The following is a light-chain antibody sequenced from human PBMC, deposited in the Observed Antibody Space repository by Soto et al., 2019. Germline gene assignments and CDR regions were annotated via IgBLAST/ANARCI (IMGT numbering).Light chain of an antibody. J-gene: IGKJ1*01. CDR3: QQYNSYST. CDR2: DAS. CDR1: QSISSW. V-gene: IGKV1-5*01. Sequence: DIQMTQSPSTLSASVGDRVTITCRASQSISSWLAWYQQKPGKAPKLLIYDASSLESGVPSRFSGSGSGTESTLTIRSLKPDDFATDYCQQYNSYSTFGQGTKLDI.